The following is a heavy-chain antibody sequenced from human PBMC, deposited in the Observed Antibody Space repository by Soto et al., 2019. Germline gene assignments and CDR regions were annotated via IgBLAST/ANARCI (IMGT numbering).Heavy chain of an antibody. V-gene: IGHV3-23*01. D-gene: IGHD2-21*02. Sequence: GGSLRLSYAASGFTFSNYAMSWVRQAPGKGLEWVSGISGSGGNTYYADSVKDRFTISRDNSKNTLYLQMNSLRAEDTAVYYCAKAYCGGNCYYQIYYWGQGTLVTVSS. J-gene: IGHJ4*02. CDR1: GFTFSNYA. CDR2: ISGSGGNT. CDR3: AKAYCGGNCYYQIYY.